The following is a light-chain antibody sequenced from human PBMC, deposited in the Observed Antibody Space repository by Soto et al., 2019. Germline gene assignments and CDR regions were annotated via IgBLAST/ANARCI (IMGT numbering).Light chain of an antibody. CDR1: QNIHTN. Sequence: EIELTQSRATLSLSPGERPTLCCRAGQNIHTNLAWYQQKTGQAPRLLIYGASTGATGLPARVSGSGSGTEFTLTSNSLQAEDCAVYYGQQYYNWPRTFGQGTRLEIK. J-gene: IGKJ5*01. CDR2: GAS. V-gene: IGKV3-15*01. CDR3: QQYYNWPRT.